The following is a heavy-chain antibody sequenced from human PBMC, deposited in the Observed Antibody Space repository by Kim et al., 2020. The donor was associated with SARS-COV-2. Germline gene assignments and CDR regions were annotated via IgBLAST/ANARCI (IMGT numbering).Heavy chain of an antibody. Sequence: GGSLRLSCAASGFTFSSYDMHWVRQATGKGLEWVSAIGTAGDTYYPGSVKGRFTISRENAKNSLYLQMNSLRAGDTAVYYCARGTAQWELLNVAFDIWGQGTMVTVSS. CDR1: GFTFSSYD. J-gene: IGHJ3*02. CDR3: ARGTAQWELLNVAFDI. V-gene: IGHV3-13*01. CDR2: IGTAGDT. D-gene: IGHD1-26*01.